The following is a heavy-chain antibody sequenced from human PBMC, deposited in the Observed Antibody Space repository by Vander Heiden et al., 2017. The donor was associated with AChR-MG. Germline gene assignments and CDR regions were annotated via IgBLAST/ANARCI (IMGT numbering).Heavy chain of an antibody. CDR2: ISGSGGST. J-gene: IGHJ4*02. CDR1: GFTLSGYA. D-gene: IGHD3-10*01. CDR3: AKHIGYGSGSYYLIY. V-gene: IGHV3-23*01. Sequence: EVQLLESGGGLVQPGGSLRLSCAASGFTLSGYAMSWVRQAPGKGLEWVSAISGSGGSTYYADSVKGRFTISRDNSKNTLYLQMNSLRAEDTAVYYCAKHIGYGSGSYYLIYWGQGTLVTVSS.